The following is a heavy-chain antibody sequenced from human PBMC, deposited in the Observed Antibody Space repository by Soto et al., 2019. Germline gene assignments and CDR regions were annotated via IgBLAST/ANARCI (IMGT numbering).Heavy chain of an antibody. CDR3: ARDHGRRQLGYFDY. Sequence: EVQLVESGGGLVQPGGSLRLSCAASGFTFSSYSMNWVRQAPVKGLEWVSYISSSSSTIYYADSVKGRFTISRDNAKNSLYLQMNSLRDEDTAVYYCARDHGRRQLGYFDYWGQGTLVTVSS. V-gene: IGHV3-48*02. CDR1: GFTFSSYS. J-gene: IGHJ4*02. D-gene: IGHD6-13*01. CDR2: ISSSSSTI.